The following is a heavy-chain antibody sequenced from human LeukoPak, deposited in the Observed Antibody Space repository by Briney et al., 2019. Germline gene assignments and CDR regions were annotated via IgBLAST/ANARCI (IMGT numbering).Heavy chain of an antibody. CDR2: TYYRSKWYN. V-gene: IGHV6-1*01. D-gene: IGHD3-22*01. CDR1: GDSVSSNSAA. Sequence: SQTLSLTCAISGDSVSSNSAAWNWIRQSPSGGLEWLGRTYYRSKWYNDYAVSVKSRITINPDTSKNQFSLQLNSVTPEDTAVYYCAGSSGYENGLDVWGQGTTVTVSS. J-gene: IGHJ6*02. CDR3: AGSSGYENGLDV.